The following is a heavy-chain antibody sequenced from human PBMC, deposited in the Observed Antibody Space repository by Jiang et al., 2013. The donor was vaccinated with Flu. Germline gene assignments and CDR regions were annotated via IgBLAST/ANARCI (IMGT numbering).Heavy chain of an antibody. Sequence: VASGFTFSTYEMNWVRQAPGRGVEWVSYISSGGGTIFYADSVKGRLTVSRDNAQNSVFLQMSSLRVEDTAVYYCARGISSGWDYYYYAMDLWGKGTTVTVSS. CDR1: GFTFSTYE. CDR3: ARGISSGWDYYYYAMDL. J-gene: IGHJ6*04. V-gene: IGHV3-48*03. CDR2: ISSGGGTI. D-gene: IGHD6-25*01.